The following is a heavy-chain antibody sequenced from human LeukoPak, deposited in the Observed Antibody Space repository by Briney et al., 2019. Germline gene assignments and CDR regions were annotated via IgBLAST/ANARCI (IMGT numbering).Heavy chain of an antibody. V-gene: IGHV3-23*01. J-gene: IGHJ4*02. CDR2: ISGSGGST. CDR3: AKDPYQTYRQYGSARADY. D-gene: IGHD3-10*01. Sequence: GGSLRLSCAASGFTFSSYAMSWVRQAPGKGLEWVSAISGSGGSTYNADSVKGRFTISRDNYENTLYLEMTSLRAEDTAVYYCAKDPYQTYRQYGSARADYWGQGTLVTVSS. CDR1: GFTFSSYA.